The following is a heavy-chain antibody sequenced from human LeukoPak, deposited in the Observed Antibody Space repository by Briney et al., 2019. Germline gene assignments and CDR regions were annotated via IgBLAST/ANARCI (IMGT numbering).Heavy chain of an antibody. Sequence: ASVKVSCKSSGYTFTSYGISWVRQAPGQGREWMGGISAYKGNTNYAQKLQGRVTMTTDTSTSTAYMELRSLRSDDTAVYYCARAQRDSSSGAGDDYWGQGTLVTVSS. CDR1: GYTFTSYG. CDR3: ARAQRDSSSGAGDDY. V-gene: IGHV1-18*01. CDR2: ISAYKGNT. J-gene: IGHJ4*02. D-gene: IGHD6-6*01.